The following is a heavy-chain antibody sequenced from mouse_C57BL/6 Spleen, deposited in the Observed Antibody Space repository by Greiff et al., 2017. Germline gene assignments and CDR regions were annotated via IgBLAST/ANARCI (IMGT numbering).Heavy chain of an antibody. J-gene: IGHJ2*01. CDR2: IDPSDSYT. D-gene: IGHD1-1*01. CDR1: GYTFTSYW. Sequence: QVQLQQPGAELVRPGTSVKLSCKASGYTFTSYWMHWVKQRPGQGLEWIGLIDPSDSYTNYNQKFKGKATLTVDTSSSTAYMQLSSLTSEDSAVYYCAREIYYGTLDDWGQGTTLTVSS. CDR3: AREIYYGTLDD. V-gene: IGHV1-59*01.